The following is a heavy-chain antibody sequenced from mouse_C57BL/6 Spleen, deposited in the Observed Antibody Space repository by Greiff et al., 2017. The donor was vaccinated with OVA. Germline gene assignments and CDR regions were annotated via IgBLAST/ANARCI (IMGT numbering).Heavy chain of an antibody. CDR2: IYPGSGST. J-gene: IGHJ2*01. D-gene: IGHD2-1*01. V-gene: IGHV1-55*01. CDR1: GYNFTSYW. Sequence: QVQLQQPGAELVKPGASVKMSCKASGYNFTSYWITWAKQRPGQGLEWIGDIYPGSGSTNYNEKFKSKATLTVDTSSSTAYMQLSSLTSEDAAVYYCARRAGNYDYWGQGTTLTVSS. CDR3: ARRAGNYDY.